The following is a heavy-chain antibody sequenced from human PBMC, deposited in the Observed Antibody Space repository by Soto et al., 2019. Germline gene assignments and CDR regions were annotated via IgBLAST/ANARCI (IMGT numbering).Heavy chain of an antibody. CDR2: INHSGST. CDR3: VHCSTSSYYQSRTFDY. J-gene: IGHJ4*02. D-gene: IGHD2-2*01. V-gene: IGHV4-34*01. Sequence: PSETLSLTCAVYGGSFSGYYWSWIRQPPGKGLEWIGEINHSGSTNYNPSLKSRVTISVDTSKNQFSLKLSSVTAADAAVYYCVHCSTSSYYQSRTFDYWGQGTLVTVSS. CDR1: GGSFSGYY.